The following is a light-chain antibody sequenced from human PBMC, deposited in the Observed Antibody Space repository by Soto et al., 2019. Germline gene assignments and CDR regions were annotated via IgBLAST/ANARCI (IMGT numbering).Light chain of an antibody. V-gene: IGKV3-11*01. J-gene: IGKJ4*01. Sequence: VLTQSPGTLSLSPGERATLSCRASQSVSIYLAWYQQKPGQAPRLLIYDASNRASDIPARFSGSGSETDFTLTISSLEPEDFAIYYCQQRSNWPLTFGGGTKVNIK. CDR2: DAS. CDR1: QSVSIY. CDR3: QQRSNWPLT.